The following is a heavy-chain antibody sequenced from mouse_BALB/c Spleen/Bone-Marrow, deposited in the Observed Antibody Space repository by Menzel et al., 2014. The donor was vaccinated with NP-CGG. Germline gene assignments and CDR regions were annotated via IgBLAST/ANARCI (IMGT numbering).Heavy chain of an antibody. CDR1: GYTFTYYT. CDR2: INPNSDYT. J-gene: IGHJ3*01. D-gene: IGHD2-2*01. CDR3: AREVYGSWFAY. Sequence: VQLQQSGAELARPGASVKMSCKASGYTFTYYTMYWVEQRPGQGLEWIGYINPNSDYTNYNQKFKDKATLTADKSSSTAYMQLSSLTSEDSAVYYCAREVYGSWFAYWGQGTLVTVSA. V-gene: IGHV1-4*01.